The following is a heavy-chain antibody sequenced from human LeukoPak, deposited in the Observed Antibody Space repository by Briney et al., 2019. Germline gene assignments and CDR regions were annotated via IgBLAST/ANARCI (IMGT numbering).Heavy chain of an antibody. D-gene: IGHD6-13*01. V-gene: IGHV3-23*01. Sequence: PGGSLRLSCAASGFTFSIYAMSRVRQAPGKGLEWVSAISGSGGSTYYADSVKGRFTISRDNSKNTLYLQMNSLRAEDTAVYYWAKGRQAPAGTPWGKGTLVTVSS. CDR2: ISGSGGST. CDR1: GFTFSIYA. CDR3: AKGRQAPAGTP. J-gene: IGHJ5*02.